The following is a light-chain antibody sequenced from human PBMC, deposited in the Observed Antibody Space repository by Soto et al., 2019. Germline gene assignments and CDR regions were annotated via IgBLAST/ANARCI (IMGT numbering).Light chain of an antibody. Sequence: QSALTQPASVSGSPGQSITISCTGTSSDVGAYNYVSWYQQHPGKAPKLMIYDVTNRPSGVSSRFSGSKSGNTASLTISGLQADDEADYYCSSYTRRTTLVVFGGGTKLNVL. J-gene: IGLJ2*01. CDR2: DVT. V-gene: IGLV2-14*01. CDR3: SSYTRRTTLVV. CDR1: SSDVGAYNY.